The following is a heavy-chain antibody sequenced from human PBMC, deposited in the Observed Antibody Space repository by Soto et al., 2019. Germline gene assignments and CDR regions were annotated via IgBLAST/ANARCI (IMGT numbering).Heavy chain of an antibody. J-gene: IGHJ4*02. CDR2: INPYNGNT. V-gene: IGHV1-18*01. D-gene: IGHD3-16*01. Sequence: QVQLVQSGAEVKKPGASVKVSCKASGYTFTSYGISWVRQAPGQGLEWMGWINPYNGNTNYAQKLQGRVTMTTDTSPNTASMELRSLRSDDRAVYYCARDWFGIDYWGQGTLVTVSS. CDR1: GYTFTSYG. CDR3: ARDWFGIDY.